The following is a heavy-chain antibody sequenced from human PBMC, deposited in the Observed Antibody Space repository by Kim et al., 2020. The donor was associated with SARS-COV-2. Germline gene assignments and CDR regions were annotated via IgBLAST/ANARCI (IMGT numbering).Heavy chain of an antibody. CDR2: IRSKANSYAT. D-gene: IGHD4-17*01. Sequence: GGSLRLSCAASGFTFSGSAMHWVRQASGKGLEWVGRIRSKANSYATAYAASVKGRFTISRDDSKNTAYLQMNSLKTEDTAVYDCTRLGYGDYTLPDMDVWGQGTTVTVSS. CDR1: GFTFSGSA. V-gene: IGHV3-73*01. J-gene: IGHJ6*02. CDR3: TRLGYGDYTLPDMDV.